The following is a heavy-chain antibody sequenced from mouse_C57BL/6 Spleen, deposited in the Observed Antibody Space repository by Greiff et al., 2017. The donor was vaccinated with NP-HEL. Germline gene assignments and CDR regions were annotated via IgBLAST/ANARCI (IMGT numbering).Heavy chain of an antibody. D-gene: IGHD1-1*01. CDR1: GYTFTSYW. V-gene: IGHV1-7*01. Sequence: QVQLQQSGAELAKPGASVKLSCKASGYTFTSYWMHWVKQRPGQGLEWIGYINPSSGDTKYNQKFKDKATLTADKSSSTAYMQLSSQTYDDSAVYYFARSPITAVVASGNAMDYWGQGTSVTVSS. CDR3: ARSPITAVVASGNAMDY. J-gene: IGHJ4*01. CDR2: INPSSGDT.